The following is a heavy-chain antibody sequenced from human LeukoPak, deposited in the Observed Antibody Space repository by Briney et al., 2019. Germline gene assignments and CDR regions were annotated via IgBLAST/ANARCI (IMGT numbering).Heavy chain of an antibody. CDR2: INNSGST. Sequence: SETLSLTCAVYGGSFSGYYWSGIAQPPGRGREGIGEINNSGSTNYNPSLKGRVTISVDTSKNQFSLKLSSVTAADTAVYYCARVAVRFLEWTQYYYYMDVWGKGTTVTVSS. CDR1: GGSFSGYY. V-gene: IGHV4-34*01. D-gene: IGHD3-3*01. J-gene: IGHJ6*03. CDR3: ARVAVRFLEWTQYYYYMDV.